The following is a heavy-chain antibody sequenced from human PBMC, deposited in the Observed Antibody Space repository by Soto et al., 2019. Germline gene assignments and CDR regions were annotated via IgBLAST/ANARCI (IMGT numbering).Heavy chain of an antibody. CDR1: GYAFTTYG. V-gene: IGHV1-18*01. Sequence: QVHLVQSGAEVKKPGASVKVTCKGYGYAFTTYGSTWVRQAPGQGLEWMGWISAHNGNTNYAGKLQGRVTVTRDTSTSTAYMELRSLRSDDTPVYYCARGRYGDYWGQGALVTVSS. J-gene: IGHJ4*02. CDR3: ARGRYGDY. D-gene: IGHD1-1*01. CDR2: ISAHNGNT.